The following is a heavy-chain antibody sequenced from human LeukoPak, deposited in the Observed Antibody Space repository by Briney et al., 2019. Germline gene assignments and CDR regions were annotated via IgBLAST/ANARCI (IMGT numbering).Heavy chain of an antibody. CDR2: IYPSGST. CDR3: ARTMVRGVKFDP. J-gene: IGHJ5*02. Sequence: KTSETLSLTCTVSGGSITGYFWSWIRQPAGKGLEWIGRIYPSGSTNYNPSLKSRVTISVDTSKNQFSLKLSSVTAADTAVYYCARTMVRGVKFDPWGQGTLVTVSS. V-gene: IGHV4-4*07. D-gene: IGHD3-10*01. CDR1: GGSITGYF.